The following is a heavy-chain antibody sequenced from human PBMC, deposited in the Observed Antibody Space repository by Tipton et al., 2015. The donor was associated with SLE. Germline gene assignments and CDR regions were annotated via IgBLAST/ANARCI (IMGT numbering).Heavy chain of an antibody. CDR1: GFTFNNYG. CDR2: IRYDGSHE. D-gene: IGHD1-26*01. J-gene: IGHJ4*02. Sequence: SGFTFNNYGMHWVRQAPGKGLEWVAFIRYDGSHEYYADSVKGRFTISRDNSKNTLYLQMNSLRDEDTAVYYCGKESRVTTGYWGQGTLVTVSS. CDR3: GKESRVTTGY. V-gene: IGHV3-30*02.